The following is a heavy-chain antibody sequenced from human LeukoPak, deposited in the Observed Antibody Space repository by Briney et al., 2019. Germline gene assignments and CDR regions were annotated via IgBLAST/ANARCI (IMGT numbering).Heavy chain of an antibody. J-gene: IGHJ6*03. CDR1: GFTFDDYG. CDR3: AREEDGSYQYYYYMDV. D-gene: IGHD1-26*01. V-gene: IGHV3-20*04. Sequence: PRGSLRLSCAASGFTFDDYGMSWVRQAPGKGLEWVSGINWNGGSTGYADSVKGRFTISRDNAKNSLYLQMNSLRAEDTALYYCAREEDGSYQYYYYMDVWGKGTTVTVSS. CDR2: INWNGGST.